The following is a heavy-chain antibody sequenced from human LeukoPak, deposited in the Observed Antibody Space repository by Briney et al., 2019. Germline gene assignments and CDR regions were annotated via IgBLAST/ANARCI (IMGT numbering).Heavy chain of an antibody. J-gene: IGHJ3*02. D-gene: IGHD1-26*01. CDR3: ARHSVSYYDAFDI. Sequence: KPSETLSLTCTVSGGSIRSYHWSWIRQPAGKGLEWIGRIHTRGNTNYNPSLKSRVTISVDTSKNQFSLKLSSVTAADTAVYYCARHSVSYYDAFDIWGQGTMVTVSS. CDR2: IHTRGNT. CDR1: GGSIRSYH. V-gene: IGHV4-4*08.